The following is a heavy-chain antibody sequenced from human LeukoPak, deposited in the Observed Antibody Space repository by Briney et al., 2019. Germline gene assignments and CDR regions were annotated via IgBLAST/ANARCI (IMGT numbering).Heavy chain of an antibody. CDR1: GYTFINYG. V-gene: IGHV1-18*01. CDR3: ARRGSYPDRSDF. Sequence: ASVKVSCKASGYTFINYGISWVRQAPGQGLEWMGWISANNGNTNYVQKLQGRVTMTTDTSTSTAYMELRSLRSDDTAVCYCARRGSYPDRSDFWGQGTLVTVSS. CDR2: ISANNGNT. D-gene: IGHD1-26*01. J-gene: IGHJ4*02.